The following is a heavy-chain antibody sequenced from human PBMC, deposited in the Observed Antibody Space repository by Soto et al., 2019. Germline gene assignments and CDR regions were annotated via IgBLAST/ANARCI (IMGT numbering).Heavy chain of an antibody. J-gene: IGHJ4*02. CDR3: ARGDSSGWYYFDY. D-gene: IGHD6-19*01. Sequence: QVQLVESGGGVVQPGRSLGLSCAASGFTFSSYGMHWVRQAPGKGLEWVAVIWYDGSNKYYADSVKGRFTISRDNSKNTLYLQMNSLRAEDTAVYYCARGDSSGWYYFDYWGQGTLVTVSS. CDR2: IWYDGSNK. V-gene: IGHV3-33*01. CDR1: GFTFSSYG.